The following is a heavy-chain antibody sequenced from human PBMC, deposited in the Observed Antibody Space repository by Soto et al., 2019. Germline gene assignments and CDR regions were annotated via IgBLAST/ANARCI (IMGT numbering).Heavy chain of an antibody. D-gene: IGHD1-7*01. J-gene: IGHJ5*02. CDR1: GGSISSGGYS. Sequence: SETLSLTCAVSGGSISSGGYSWSWIRQPPGKGLERIGYIYHSGSTYYNPSLKSRVTISVDRSKNQFSLKLSSVTSADTAVYYCARTESGTFDPWGQGTLVTVSS. CDR3: ARTESGTFDP. CDR2: IYHSGST. V-gene: IGHV4-30-2*01.